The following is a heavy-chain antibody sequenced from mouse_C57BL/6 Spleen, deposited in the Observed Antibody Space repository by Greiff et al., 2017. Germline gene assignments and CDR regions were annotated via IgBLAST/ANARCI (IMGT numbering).Heavy chain of an antibody. CDR3: ARASNSWFAY. J-gene: IGHJ3*01. V-gene: IGHV1-69*01. Sequence: QVQLQQPGAELVMPGASVKLSCKASGYTFTSYWMHWVKQRPGQGLEWIGEIDPSDSYTNYNQKFKGKSTLTVDKSSSTAYMQLSSLTSEDSAVYNCARASNSWFAYWGQGTLVTVSA. D-gene: IGHD2-5*01. CDR1: GYTFTSYW. CDR2: IDPSDSYT.